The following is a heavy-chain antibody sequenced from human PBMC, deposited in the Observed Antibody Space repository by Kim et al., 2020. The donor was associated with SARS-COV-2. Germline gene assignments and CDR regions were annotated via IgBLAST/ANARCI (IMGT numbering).Heavy chain of an antibody. D-gene: IGHD2-15*01. V-gene: IGHV4-39*01. CDR2: IYYSGST. J-gene: IGHJ3*02. CDR1: GGSISSSSYY. CDR3: ARATVVSYAFDI. Sequence: SETLSLTCTVSGGSISSSSYYWGWIRQPPGKGLEWIGSIYYSGSTYYNPSLKSRVTISVDTSKNQFSLKLSSVTAADTAVYYCARATVVSYAFDISGQGTMDTVSS.